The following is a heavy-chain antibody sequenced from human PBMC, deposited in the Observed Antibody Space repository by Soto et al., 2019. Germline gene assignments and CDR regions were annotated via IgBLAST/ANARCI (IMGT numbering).Heavy chain of an antibody. D-gene: IGHD2-21*02. CDR1: GGTFSSYA. J-gene: IGHJ6*02. CDR3: ARGRIVVVTATYYYYYGMDV. Sequence: SVKVSCKASGGTFSSYAISWVRQAPGQGLEWMGGIIPIFGTANYAQKFQGRVTITADESTSTAYMELSSLRSEDTAVYYCARGRIVVVTATYYYYYGMDVWGQGTTVTVSS. CDR2: IIPIFGTA. V-gene: IGHV1-69*13.